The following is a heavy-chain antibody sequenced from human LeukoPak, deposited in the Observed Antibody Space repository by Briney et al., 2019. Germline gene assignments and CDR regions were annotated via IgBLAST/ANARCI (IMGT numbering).Heavy chain of an antibody. J-gene: IGHJ4*02. CDR2: IYSGGST. CDR3: ARAKPKNMVRGLIMRRESRYYFDY. D-gene: IGHD3-10*01. CDR1: GFTVSSNY. V-gene: IGHV3-53*01. Sequence: GGSLRLSCAASGFTVSSNYMSWVGQAPGKGLEWVSVIYSGGSTYYADSVKGRCTISRDKSKSTWYIQMNSLRAEDTAVYYCARAKPKNMVRGLIMRRESRYYFDYWGQGTLVTVSS.